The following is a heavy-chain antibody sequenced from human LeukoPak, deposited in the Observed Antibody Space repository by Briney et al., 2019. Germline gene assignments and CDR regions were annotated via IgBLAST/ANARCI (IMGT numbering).Heavy chain of an antibody. V-gene: IGHV1-8*02. CDR2: MNPNSGNT. CDR1: GYTFTSYG. CDR3: ARDLYGDYLSY. Sequence: ASVKVSCKASGYTFTSYGISWVRQAPGQGLEWMGWMNPNSGNTSYAQKFQGRVTMTRDTSTSTVYMELSSLRSEDTAVYYCARDLYGDYLSYWGQGTLVTVSS. D-gene: IGHD4-17*01. J-gene: IGHJ4*02.